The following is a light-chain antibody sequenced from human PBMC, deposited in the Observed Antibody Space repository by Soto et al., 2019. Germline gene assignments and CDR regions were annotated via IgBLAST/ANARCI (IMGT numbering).Light chain of an antibody. CDR3: SSYTTCNTVI. Sequence: QSALTQPASVSGSPGQSIAISCSGTSSDVGAYNFVSWYQQHPGKAPKLMIYDVTNRPSGVFNRFSGSKSGNTASLIISGLQAEDEADYYCSSYTTCNTVIFGGGTKLTVL. CDR2: DVT. V-gene: IGLV2-14*03. CDR1: SSDVGAYNF. J-gene: IGLJ2*01.